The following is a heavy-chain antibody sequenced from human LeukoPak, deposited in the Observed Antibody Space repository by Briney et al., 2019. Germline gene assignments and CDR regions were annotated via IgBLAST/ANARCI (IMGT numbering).Heavy chain of an antibody. CDR2: ISYDGSNK. CDR3: AKERRQQLVVHWFDP. V-gene: IGHV3-30*18. D-gene: IGHD6-13*01. CDR1: GFTFSSYG. J-gene: IGHJ5*02. Sequence: PGRSLRLSCAASGFTFSSYGMHWVRQAPGKGLEWVAVISYDGSNKYYADSVKGRFTISRDNSKNTLHLQMNSLRAEDTAVYYCAKERRQQLVVHWFDPWGQGTLVTVSS.